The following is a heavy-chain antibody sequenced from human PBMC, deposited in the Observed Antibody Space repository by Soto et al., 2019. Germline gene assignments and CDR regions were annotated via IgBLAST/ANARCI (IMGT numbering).Heavy chain of an antibody. J-gene: IGHJ4*02. D-gene: IGHD1-26*01. V-gene: IGHV4-4*07. CDR3: ARDRIVRTSYFDY. Sequence: QVQLQESGPGLVKPSETLSLSCTVSGGSINSFYWSWIRQPAGKGLEWIGRIYSSGTTNYNPSLKERVTTSVDTSKNHFSQKLSSVTAEDTALYFCARDRIVRTSYFDYWGQGTLVTVSA. CDR1: GGSINSFY. CDR2: IYSSGTT.